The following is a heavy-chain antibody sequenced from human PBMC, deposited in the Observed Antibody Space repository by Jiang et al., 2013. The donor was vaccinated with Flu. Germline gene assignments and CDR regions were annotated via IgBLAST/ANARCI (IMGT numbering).Heavy chain of an antibody. CDR1: GYTFTSYD. D-gene: IGHD4-11*01. Sequence: SGAEVKKPGASVKVSCKASGYTFTSYDINWVRQATGQGLEWMGWMNPNSGNTGYAQKFQGRVTMTRNTSISTAYMELSSLRSEDTAVYYCARELVTYPLLYYGMDVWGQGTAVTVSS. CDR3: ARELVTYPLLYYGMDV. CDR2: MNPNSGNT. V-gene: IGHV1-8*01. J-gene: IGHJ6*02.